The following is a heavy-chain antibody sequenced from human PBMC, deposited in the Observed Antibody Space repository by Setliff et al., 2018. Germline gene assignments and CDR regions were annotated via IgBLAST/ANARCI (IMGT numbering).Heavy chain of an antibody. CDR3: ARVDFTMLQGVLGQ. CDR2: VYYSGYT. Sequence: PSETLSLTCTVSGGSVSSTSHYWGWNRQAPGKGMEWIGSVYYSGYTYSKPALQSRVSISIDTSKNQFSLRLTSVTAADTAVYSCARVDFTMLQGVLGQWGQGTLVTVSS. D-gene: IGHD3-10*01. J-gene: IGHJ1*01. CDR1: GGSVSSTSHY. V-gene: IGHV4-39*07.